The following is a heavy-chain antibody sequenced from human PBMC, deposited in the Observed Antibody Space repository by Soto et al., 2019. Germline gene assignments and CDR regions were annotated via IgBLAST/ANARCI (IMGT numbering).Heavy chain of an antibody. D-gene: IGHD2-21*02. J-gene: IGHJ4*01. CDR1: GYTFSGHA. Sequence: ASVKVSCKASGYTFSGHAIHWLRQAPGQRLEWMGWINAGNGNTKYSQKFQGRVTITRDTSASTSYMELSSLRSEDTAVYYCARSIVVVTALDYWGQ. CDR2: INAGNGNT. V-gene: IGHV1-3*01. CDR3: ARSIVVVTALDY.